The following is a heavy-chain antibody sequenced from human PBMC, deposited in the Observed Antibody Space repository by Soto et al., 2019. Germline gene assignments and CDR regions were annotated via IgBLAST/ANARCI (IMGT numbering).Heavy chain of an antibody. CDR1: GGSFSGYY. CDR2: INHSGST. J-gene: IGHJ5*02. CDR3: ARGGSVVVAATNDNWFDP. D-gene: IGHD2-15*01. V-gene: IGHV4-34*01. Sequence: PSETLSLTCAVYGGSFSGYYWSWIRQPPGKGLEWIGEINHSGSTNYNPSLKSRVTISVDTSKNQFSLKLSSVTAADTAVYYCARGGSVVVAATNDNWFDPWGQGTLVTVSS.